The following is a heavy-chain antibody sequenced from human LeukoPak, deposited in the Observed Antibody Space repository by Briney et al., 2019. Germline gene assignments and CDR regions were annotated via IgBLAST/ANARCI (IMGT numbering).Heavy chain of an antibody. Sequence: ASVKVSCKASGYTFTGYYMHWVRQAPGQGLEWMGWINPNSGGTNYAQKFQGRVTMTRDTSISTAYMELSRLRSDDTAVYYCAIGYCSGGGCRTYRGMAAFDIWGQGTMVTVSS. D-gene: IGHD2-15*01. V-gene: IGHV1-2*02. CDR1: GYTFTGYY. J-gene: IGHJ3*02. CDR2: INPNSGGT. CDR3: AIGYCSGGGCRTYRGMAAFDI.